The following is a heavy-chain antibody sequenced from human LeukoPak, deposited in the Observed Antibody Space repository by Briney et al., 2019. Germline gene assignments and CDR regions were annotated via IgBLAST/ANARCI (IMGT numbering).Heavy chain of an antibody. Sequence: KPSETLSLTCTVSGGSISSSSYYWGWIRQPPGKGLEWIGSIYYSGSTYYNPSLKSRVTISVDTSKNQFSLKLSSVTAADTAVYYCAREGTAGTNLNWFDPWGQGTLVTVSS. CDR2: IYYSGST. D-gene: IGHD1-1*01. CDR3: AREGTAGTNLNWFDP. J-gene: IGHJ5*02. CDR1: GGSISSSSYY. V-gene: IGHV4-39*07.